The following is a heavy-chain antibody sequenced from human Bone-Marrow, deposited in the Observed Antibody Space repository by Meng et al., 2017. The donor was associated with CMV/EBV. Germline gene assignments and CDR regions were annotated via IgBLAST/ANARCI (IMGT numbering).Heavy chain of an antibody. V-gene: IGHV3-30-3*01. CDR1: GFTFSSYV. CDR2: ISYDGSNK. CDR3: ARVGVLHYYYGMDV. J-gene: IGHJ6*02. Sequence: GESQKISCAASGFTFSSYVIHWVRQAPGKGLEWVAVISYDGSNKYYADSVKGRFTISRDSSKNTLYLLMNSLRAEDTAVYYCARVGVLHYYYGMDVWGQGTTVTVSS. D-gene: IGHD3-16*01.